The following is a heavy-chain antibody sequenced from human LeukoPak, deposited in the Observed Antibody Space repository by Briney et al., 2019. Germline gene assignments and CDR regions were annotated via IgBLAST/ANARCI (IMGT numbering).Heavy chain of an antibody. D-gene: IGHD1-26*01. V-gene: IGHV4-39*01. CDR2: IYYGGSS. J-gene: IGHJ4*02. CDR3: ARHRSGTYYRFDY. CDR1: GDSIGSSSYF. Sequence: PSETLSLTCTVSGDSIGSSSYFWDWIRQPPGKGLEWIGSIYYGGSSYYNPSLKSRVTISIDTSKNQFSLKLSSVTAADTAVYYCARHRSGTYYRFDYWGQGTLVTVSS.